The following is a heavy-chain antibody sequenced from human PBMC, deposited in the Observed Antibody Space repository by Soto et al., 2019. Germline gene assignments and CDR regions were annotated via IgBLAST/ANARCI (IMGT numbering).Heavy chain of an antibody. J-gene: IGHJ6*03. V-gene: IGHV3-33*01. CDR3: AISPGVKDSYYYMDV. CDR1: GFTFSSYG. Sequence: QVHLVESGGGVVQPGTSLRLSCEASGFTFSSYGMHWVRQAPGRGLEWVAVIWYNGRNKNCADSVKGRFTISRDNYKNTLYLQMNNLRAEDTAVYFCAISPGVKDSYYYMDVWGKGTTVTVSS. CDR2: IWYNGRNK. D-gene: IGHD2-8*01.